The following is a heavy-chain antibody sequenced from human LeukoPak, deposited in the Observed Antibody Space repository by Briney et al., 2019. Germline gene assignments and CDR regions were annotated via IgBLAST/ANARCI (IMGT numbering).Heavy chain of an antibody. Sequence: ASVKVSCKASGYTFTSYDINWVRQATGQGLEWMGWMNPNSGNTGYAQKFQGRVTITRNTSISTAYMELSSLRSEDTAVYCCARRSGYSYYFDYWGQGTLVTVSS. CDR1: GYTFTSYD. V-gene: IGHV1-8*01. J-gene: IGHJ4*02. D-gene: IGHD3-3*01. CDR2: MNPNSGNT. CDR3: ARRSGYSYYFDY.